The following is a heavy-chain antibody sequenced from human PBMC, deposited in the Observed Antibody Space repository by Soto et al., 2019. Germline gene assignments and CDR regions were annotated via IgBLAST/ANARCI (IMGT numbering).Heavy chain of an antibody. CDR1: GASINTYY. V-gene: IGHV4-59*01. J-gene: IGHJ4*01. CDR2: IHNSGTT. D-gene: IGHD3-10*01. CDR3: ARDYGAGSYGIDY. Sequence: QVRLQESGPGLVKPSETLSLTCTVSGASINTYYWAWIRQPPGKGLEWIGYIHNSGTTDYNPSLKSRVTMSVDTSKSQFSLKLSSVTASDTAVYYCARDYGAGSYGIDYWGHGTLVTVSS.